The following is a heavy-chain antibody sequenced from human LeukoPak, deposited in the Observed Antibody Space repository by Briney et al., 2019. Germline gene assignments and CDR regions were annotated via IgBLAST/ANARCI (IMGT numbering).Heavy chain of an antibody. Sequence: GGSLRLSCAASGFTFDSNYLSWVRQAPGKGLEWVSTIYTGGNTYYAASVKGRFTISRDFSKNTVFLHMNSLRAEDTAMYYCARDLHGYFDYWGQGTLVTVSS. CDR3: ARDLHGYFDY. CDR1: GFTFDSNY. CDR2: IYTGGNT. V-gene: IGHV3-53*01. J-gene: IGHJ4*02.